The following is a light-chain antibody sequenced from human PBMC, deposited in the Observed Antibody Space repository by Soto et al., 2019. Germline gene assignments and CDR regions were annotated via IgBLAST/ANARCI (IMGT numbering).Light chain of an antibody. V-gene: IGKV3-20*01. Sequence: ETVLTQSPGTLSLSPGERAILSCRASQTIRRNYLAWYRQTPAQAPRLLIYGASNRAPGLADRFSGSGSGTDFTLIISRLEPEDFALYYCQQYGSSPWTCGQGTNVELK. CDR1: QTIRRNY. J-gene: IGKJ1*01. CDR2: GAS. CDR3: QQYGSSPWT.